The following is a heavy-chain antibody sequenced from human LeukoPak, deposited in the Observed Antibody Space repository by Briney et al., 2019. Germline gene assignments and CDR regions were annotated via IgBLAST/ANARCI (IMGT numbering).Heavy chain of an antibody. J-gene: IGHJ5*02. Sequence: SETLSLTCTVSGGSISTYYWSWIRQPPGKGLEWIGYIHYSGSTNYNPSLKSRVTISVDTSKNQFSLKLSSETAADTAAYYCARSSDLLYNWFDPWGQGALVTVSS. CDR3: ARSSDLLYNWFDP. D-gene: IGHD3-10*01. CDR2: IHYSGST. CDR1: GGSISTYY. V-gene: IGHV4-59*08.